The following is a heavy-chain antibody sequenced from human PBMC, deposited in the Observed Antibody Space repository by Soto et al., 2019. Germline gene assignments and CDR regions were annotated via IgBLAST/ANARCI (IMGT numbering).Heavy chain of an antibody. J-gene: IGHJ4*02. CDR2: INSDGSIT. Sequence: GGSLRLSCAASGFTFSSYWMHWVRQVPEKGLVWVSRINSDGSITNYADAVKGRFTISRDNVENTLYLQMNSLRAEDTAVYYCVRYPRSVGGSYRPDYWGQGTLVTVSS. CDR1: GFTFSSYW. CDR3: VRYPRSVGGSYRPDY. V-gene: IGHV3-74*01. D-gene: IGHD3-16*02.